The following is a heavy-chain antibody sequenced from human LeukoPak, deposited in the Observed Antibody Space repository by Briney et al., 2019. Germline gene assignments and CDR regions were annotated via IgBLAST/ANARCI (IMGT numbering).Heavy chain of an antibody. J-gene: IGHJ4*02. CDR3: ARAYESSGYRGLGYFDY. Sequence: PSETLCLTCTVSGGSISSSCYYWGWIRQPPGKGLEWNGSIYYSGSTYYNPSLKSRVAISVDTSKPQFSLKLSSVTAADTAVFYCARAYESSGYRGLGYFDYWGQGTLVTVSS. V-gene: IGHV4-39*01. CDR1: GGSISSSCYY. D-gene: IGHD3-22*01. CDR2: IYYSGST.